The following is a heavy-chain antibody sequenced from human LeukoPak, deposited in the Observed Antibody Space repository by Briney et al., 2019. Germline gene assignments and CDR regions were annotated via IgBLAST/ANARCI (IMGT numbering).Heavy chain of an antibody. Sequence: PGGSLRLSCAASGFTFSSYGMHWVRQAPGKGLEWVAFIRYDGSNKYYADSVKGRFTISRDNSKNTLYLQMNSLRAEDTAVYYCAKDGYCSGGSCYYVDDWGQGTLVTVSS. CDR2: IRYDGSNK. V-gene: IGHV3-30*02. D-gene: IGHD2-15*01. J-gene: IGHJ4*02. CDR3: AKDGYCSGGSCYYVDD. CDR1: GFTFSSYG.